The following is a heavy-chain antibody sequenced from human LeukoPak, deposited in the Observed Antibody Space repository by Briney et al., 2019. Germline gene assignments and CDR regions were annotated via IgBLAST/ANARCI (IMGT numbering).Heavy chain of an antibody. CDR3: AKDSPVATR. J-gene: IGHJ4*02. Sequence: GGSLRLSCAASGFTFSSSAMSWVRQAPGKGLEWVSSITDSGDGTYYADSVKGRFTISRDDSKNTLYPQMNSLRAEDTALYYCAKDSPVATRWGQGTLVTVSS. D-gene: IGHD2-15*01. CDR2: ITDSGDGT. V-gene: IGHV3-23*01. CDR1: GFTFSSSA.